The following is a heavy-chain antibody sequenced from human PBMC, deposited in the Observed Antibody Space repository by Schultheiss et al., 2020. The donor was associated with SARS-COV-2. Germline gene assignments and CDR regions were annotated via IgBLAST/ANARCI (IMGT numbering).Heavy chain of an antibody. Sequence: GESLKISCAASGFTFSSYGMHWVRQAPGKGLEWVSAISGSGGSTYYADSVKGRFTISRDNSKNTLYLQMNSLRAEDTAVYYCATSCSSTSCYTKAFWAFDIWGQGTMVTVSS. CDR1: GFTFSSYG. CDR2: ISGSGGST. CDR3: ATSCSSTSCYTKAFWAFDI. D-gene: IGHD2-2*02. V-gene: IGHV3-23*01. J-gene: IGHJ3*02.